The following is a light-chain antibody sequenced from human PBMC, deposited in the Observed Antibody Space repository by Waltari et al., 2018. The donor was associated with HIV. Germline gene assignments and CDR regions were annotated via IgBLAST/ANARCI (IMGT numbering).Light chain of an antibody. CDR2: DVS. V-gene: IGLV2-11*01. CDR3: CSYVATYTWV. CDR1: SSDVGVYTY. Sequence: QSALTQPRSVSGSPGQSVTVSCTGTSSDVGVYTYVSCYQQHPGQAPKLISFDVSNRPSGGPVRFAGSPAGSTAFLTSSGPQAEDEADYYCCSYVATYTWVFGGGTKVTVL. J-gene: IGLJ3*02.